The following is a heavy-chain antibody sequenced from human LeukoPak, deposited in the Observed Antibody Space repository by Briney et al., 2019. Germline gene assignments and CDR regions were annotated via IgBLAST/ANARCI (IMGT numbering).Heavy chain of an antibody. V-gene: IGHV3-23*01. CDR2: IDSTGAYT. D-gene: IGHD2-15*01. CDR3: ARDAVLVGAGYYYYYGMDV. J-gene: IGHJ6*02. Sequence: GGSLRLSCAASGFIFSNYAMSWVRQAPGKGLEWVSAIDSTGAYTWYADSVKGRFTISKDSSKTILYLQMNSLRAEDAAVYYCARDAVLVGAGYYYYYGMDVWGQGTTVTVSS. CDR1: GFIFSNYA.